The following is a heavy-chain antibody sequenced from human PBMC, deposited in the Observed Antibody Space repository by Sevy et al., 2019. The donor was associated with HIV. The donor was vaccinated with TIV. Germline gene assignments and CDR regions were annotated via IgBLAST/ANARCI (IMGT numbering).Heavy chain of an antibody. J-gene: IGHJ4*02. CDR2: ISGSARST. D-gene: IGHD3-22*01. V-gene: IGHV3-23*01. CDR3: AKDGHYYDSSGDYLNYFDY. Sequence: GGSLRLSCAASGFTFTSYAMSWVRQAPGKGLEWVSAISGSARSTYYADSVKGRFTISRDNSKNTLYLLMNSLRAEDRAVDYCAKDGHYYDSSGDYLNYFDYWGQGTLVTVSS. CDR1: GFTFTSYA.